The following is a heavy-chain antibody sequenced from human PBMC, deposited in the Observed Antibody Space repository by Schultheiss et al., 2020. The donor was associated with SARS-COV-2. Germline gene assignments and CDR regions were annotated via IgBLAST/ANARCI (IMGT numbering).Heavy chain of an antibody. CDR1: GFTFSYYY. V-gene: IGHV3-21*01. CDR2: ICSGTSYI. J-gene: IGHJ4*02. CDR3: AGITVARVYY. Sequence: GGSLRLSCAASGFTFSYYYMNWVRQAPGKGLEWVSSICSGTSYIYYADSVKGRFTISRDNAKNSLYLQMNSLRAEDTAVYYCAGITVARVYYWGQGTLVTVSS. D-gene: IGHD4-23*01.